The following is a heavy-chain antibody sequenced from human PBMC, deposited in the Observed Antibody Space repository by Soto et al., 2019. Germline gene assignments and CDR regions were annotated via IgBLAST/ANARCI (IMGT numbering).Heavy chain of an antibody. CDR2: ITGSGDYT. CDR3: ARRITSSFDY. V-gene: IGHV3-23*01. Sequence: EVQLLESGGGLVQPGGSLRLSCVASGFTFSFYNMNWVRQSPGKGLEWVSVITGSGDYTNYADSVKGRFTISRDNSKNTLYLQMNSLRAEDTAVYFCARRITSSFDYWGQGTLVTVSS. J-gene: IGHJ4*02. CDR1: GFTFSFYN. D-gene: IGHD1-20*01.